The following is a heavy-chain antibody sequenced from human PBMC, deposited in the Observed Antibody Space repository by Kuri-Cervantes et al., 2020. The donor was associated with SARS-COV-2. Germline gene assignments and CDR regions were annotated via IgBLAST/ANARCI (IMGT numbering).Heavy chain of an antibody. J-gene: IGHJ5*02. CDR1: GTSLSSGSIY. Sequence: LRLSCVVSGTSLSSGSIYWSWIRQPAGKGLEWIGRIHASGNTNYNPSLESRVTMSIDTSRNQFSLNLGSVTAADTAMYYCARVMTISQITAWFDNWGQGTLVTVSS. D-gene: IGHD1-14*01. CDR2: IHASGNT. CDR3: ARVMTISQITAWFDN. V-gene: IGHV4-61*02.